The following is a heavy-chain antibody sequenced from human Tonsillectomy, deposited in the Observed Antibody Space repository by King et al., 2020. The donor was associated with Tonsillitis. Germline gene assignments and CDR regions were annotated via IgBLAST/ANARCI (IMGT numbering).Heavy chain of an antibody. J-gene: IGHJ4*02. V-gene: IGHV4-59*01. CDR3: ARDRGGFADY. D-gene: IGHD3-16*01. Sequence: QLQESGPGLVKPSETLSLTCTVSGGSISTYFWSWIRQPPGKGLEWIGYIYYSGSTNYNPSLKSRVTISVDTSKNQFSLKLSSVTAADTAVYYCARDRGGFADYWGQGTLVTVSS. CDR2: IYYSGST. CDR1: GGSISTYF.